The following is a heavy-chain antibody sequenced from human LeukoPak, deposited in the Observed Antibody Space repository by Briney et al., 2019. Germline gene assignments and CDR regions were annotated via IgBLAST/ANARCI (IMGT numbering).Heavy chain of an antibody. CDR3: ASLLPAAPTRIYYYYGMDV. CDR2: ISGSGGST. J-gene: IGHJ6*02. Sequence: GGSLRLSCAASGFTFSSYAMSWVRQAPGKGLEWVPAISGSGGSTYYADSVKGRFTISRDNSKNTLYLQMNSLRAEDTAVYYCASLLPAAPTRIYYYYGMDVWGQGTTVTVSS. V-gene: IGHV3-23*01. CDR1: GFTFSSYA. D-gene: IGHD2-2*01.